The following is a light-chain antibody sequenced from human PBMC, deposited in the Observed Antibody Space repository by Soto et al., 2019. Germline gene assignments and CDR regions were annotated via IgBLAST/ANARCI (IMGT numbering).Light chain of an antibody. CDR3: QTWGSGIRVV. Sequence: QPVLTQSPSASASLGASVKLTCTLSSGHSSYAIAWHQQQPEKGPRYLMKLNSDGSHSKGDGIPDRFSDSSSGAERYLTISRLQSEDEADYYCQTWGSGIRVVFGGGTKLTVL. CDR2: LNSDGSH. V-gene: IGLV4-69*01. CDR1: SGHSSYA. J-gene: IGLJ2*01.